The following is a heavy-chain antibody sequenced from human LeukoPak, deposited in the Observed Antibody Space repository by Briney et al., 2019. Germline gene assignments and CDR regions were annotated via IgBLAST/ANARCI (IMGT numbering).Heavy chain of an antibody. D-gene: IGHD2-8*01. Sequence: GGSLRLSCAASGFTFSTYSMNWVRQAPGKGLEWVSYISSSLSTIYYADSVKGRFTISRDNAKNSLYLQMNSLRVEDTGVYYCVKAYDDWGQGTLVTVSS. CDR2: ISSSLSTI. CDR3: VKAYDD. CDR1: GFTFSTYS. V-gene: IGHV3-48*01. J-gene: IGHJ4*02.